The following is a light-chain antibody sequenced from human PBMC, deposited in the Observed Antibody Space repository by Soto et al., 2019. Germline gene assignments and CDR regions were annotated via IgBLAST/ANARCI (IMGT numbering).Light chain of an antibody. CDR3: CSSGGSPTYV. CDR1: TNDIGRFNL. Sequence: QCVLTQPASVSGSPGQSITISCTGTTNDIGRFNLVSWYQRHPGKAPKLIIYEGNKRYSGVSVRFSGSKSGNTASLTIYGLQAEDEADYYCCSSGGSPTYVFVTGTKGPDL. CDR2: EGN. V-gene: IGLV2-23*01. J-gene: IGLJ1*01.